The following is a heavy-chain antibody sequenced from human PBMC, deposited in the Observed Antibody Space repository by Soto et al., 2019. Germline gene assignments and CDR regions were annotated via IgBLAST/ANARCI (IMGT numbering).Heavy chain of an antibody. Sequence: SETLSLTCTVSGGSISSSSYYWGWIRQPPGKGLEWIGSIYYSGTFLKSPSLKTRLTMSLDMSKNQFSLTLNSMTAADTAVYYCARAQFYSGSGNYNNLMFDAWGQGILVTVSS. D-gene: IGHD3-10*01. CDR3: ARAQFYSGSGNYNNLMFDA. J-gene: IGHJ5*02. CDR2: IYYSGTF. V-gene: IGHV4-39*07. CDR1: GGSISSSSYY.